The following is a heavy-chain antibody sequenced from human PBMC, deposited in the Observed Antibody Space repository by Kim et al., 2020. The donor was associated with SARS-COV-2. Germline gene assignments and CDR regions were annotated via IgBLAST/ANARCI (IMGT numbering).Heavy chain of an antibody. V-gene: IGHV1-18*01. CDR1: GFTFTNFG. D-gene: IGHD5-12*01. CDR2: IRVYNGHT. CDR3: ARGGYINYYGMDV. J-gene: IGHJ6*02. Sequence: ASVKVSCKASGFTFTNFGISWVRQAPGQGLEWMGWIRVYNGHTDYAQNLQGRVTMTTDTPTTTAYMELRSLTSDDTAVYYCARGGYINYYGMDVWGQGTTVIVSS.